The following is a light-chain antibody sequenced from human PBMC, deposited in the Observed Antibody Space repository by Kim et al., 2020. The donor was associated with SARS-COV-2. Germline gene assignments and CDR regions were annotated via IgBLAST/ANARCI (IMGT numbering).Light chain of an antibody. V-gene: IGKV3-20*01. CDR1: QSVSNSF. CDR2: GAS. J-gene: IGKJ4*01. CDR3: QQYGSSPLT. Sequence: EIVLTQSPGTLSLSPGERATLSCRASQSVSNSFLAWYQQKPGQAPRLLIYGASNRATGIPARFSGSGSGTDFTLTISRLEPEDFAVYFCQQYGSSPLTFGGGTKVDIK.